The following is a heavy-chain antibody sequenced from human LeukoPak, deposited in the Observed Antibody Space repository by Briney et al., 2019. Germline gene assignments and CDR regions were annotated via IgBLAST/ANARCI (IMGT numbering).Heavy chain of an antibody. CDR3: AREPIYYDSSGYAFDI. CDR1: GGSISSYY. D-gene: IGHD3-22*01. CDR2: IYYSGST. Sequence: PSETLSLTCTVSGGSISSYYWSWIRQPPGKGLEWIGYIYYSGSTNYNPSLKSRVTISVDTSKNQFTLKLSSVTAADTAVYYCAREPIYYDSSGYAFDIWGQGTMVTVSS. V-gene: IGHV4-59*01. J-gene: IGHJ3*02.